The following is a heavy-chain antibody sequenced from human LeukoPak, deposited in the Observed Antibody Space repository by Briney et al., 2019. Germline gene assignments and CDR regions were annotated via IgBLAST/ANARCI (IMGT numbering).Heavy chain of an antibody. V-gene: IGHV3-48*03. Sequence: GGSLRLSCAASGFTFSSYEMNWVRQAPGKGLERVSYISSSGSTIYYADSVKGRFTISRDNAKNSLYLQMNSLRAEDTAVYYCARDSGYDFSFSDYWGQGTLVTVSS. CDR3: ARDSGYDFSFSDY. D-gene: IGHD5-12*01. CDR1: GFTFSSYE. CDR2: ISSSGSTI. J-gene: IGHJ4*02.